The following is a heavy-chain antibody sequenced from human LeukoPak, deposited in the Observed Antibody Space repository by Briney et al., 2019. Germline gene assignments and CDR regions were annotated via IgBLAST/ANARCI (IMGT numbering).Heavy chain of an antibody. Sequence: GESLKISCKGSGYSFTSYWIGWVRQMPGKGLEWMGIIYPGDSDTRYSPSFQGQVTISADRSISTAYLQWSSLKASDTAMYYCARAPDCSSTSCYYMDVWGEGTTVTVSS. V-gene: IGHV5-51*01. CDR1: GYSFTSYW. J-gene: IGHJ6*03. D-gene: IGHD2-2*01. CDR3: ARAPDCSSTSCYYMDV. CDR2: IYPGDSDT.